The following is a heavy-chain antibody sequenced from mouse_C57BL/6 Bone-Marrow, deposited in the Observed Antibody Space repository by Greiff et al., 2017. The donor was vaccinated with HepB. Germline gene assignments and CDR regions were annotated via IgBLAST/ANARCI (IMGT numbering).Heavy chain of an antibody. CDR2: INYDGSST. CDR3: ARDRRYYYGSGGYFDY. Sequence: EVQLVESEGGLVQPGSSMKLSCTASGFTFSDYYMAWVRQVPEKGLEWVANINYDGSSTYYLDSLKSRFIISRDNAKNILYLQMSSLKSEDTATYYCARDRRYYYGSGGYFDYWGQGTTLTVSS. D-gene: IGHD1-1*01. CDR1: GFTFSDYY. J-gene: IGHJ2*01. V-gene: IGHV5-16*01.